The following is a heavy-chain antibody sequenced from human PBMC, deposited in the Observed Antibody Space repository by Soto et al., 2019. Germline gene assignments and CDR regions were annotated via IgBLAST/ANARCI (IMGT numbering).Heavy chain of an antibody. CDR2: ISAYNGNT. V-gene: IGHV1-18*01. CDR3: AREVALDYDLLTRDSGLDV. Sequence: GASVKVSCKASGYTFTSYGISWVRQAPGQGLEWMGWISAYNGNTNYAQKLQGRVTMTTDTSTSTAYMELRSLRSDDTAVYYCAREVALDYDLLTRDSGLDVWGQGTTVTVSS. J-gene: IGHJ6*02. CDR1: GYTFTSYG. D-gene: IGHD3-9*01.